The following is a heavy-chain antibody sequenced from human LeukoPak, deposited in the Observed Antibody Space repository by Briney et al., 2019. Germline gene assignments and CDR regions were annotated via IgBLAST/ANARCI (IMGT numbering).Heavy chain of an antibody. CDR1: GYTFTNYG. D-gene: IGHD3-16*01. CDR3: ARDKEGTRDAAESLGTYYHYHHGMDV. CDR2: IGADTGNT. J-gene: IGHJ6*02. V-gene: IGHV1-18*01. Sequence: ASVKVSCKSSGYTFTNYGITWVRQAPGQGLEWMGCIGADTGNTNYVQRLQGRVTMTRDTSTSTAYMELTSLTADDTAVYYCARDKEGTRDAAESLGTYYHYHHGMDVWGQGTTVTVSS.